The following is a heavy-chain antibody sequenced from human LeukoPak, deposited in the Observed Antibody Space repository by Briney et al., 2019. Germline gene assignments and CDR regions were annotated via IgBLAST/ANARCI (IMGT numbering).Heavy chain of an antibody. J-gene: IGHJ4*02. CDR2: VIRDGSFT. CDR1: GFTVSSNS. V-gene: IGHV3-74*01. Sequence: GGSLRLSCADSGFTVSSNSMSWVRQAPGKGLEWVSRVIRDGSFTNYADSVKGRFTISRDNAKNTLYLQMSSLRAEDTAVYFCVRDGDDFNFDYWGQGSLVTVSS. CDR3: VRDGDDFNFDY. D-gene: IGHD5-24*01.